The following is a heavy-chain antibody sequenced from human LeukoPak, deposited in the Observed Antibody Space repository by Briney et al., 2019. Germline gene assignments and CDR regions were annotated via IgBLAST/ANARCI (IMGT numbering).Heavy chain of an antibody. CDR3: ARREDGYSPFDY. D-gene: IGHD5-24*01. V-gene: IGHV4-59*08. CDR2: IYYSGST. Sequence: SETLSLTCTVSGGSISSYYWSWIRQPPGKGPEWIGYIYYSGSTNYNPSLKSRVTISVDTSKNQFSLKLSSVTAADTAVYYCARREDGYSPFDYWGQGTLVTVSS. CDR1: GGSISSYY. J-gene: IGHJ4*02.